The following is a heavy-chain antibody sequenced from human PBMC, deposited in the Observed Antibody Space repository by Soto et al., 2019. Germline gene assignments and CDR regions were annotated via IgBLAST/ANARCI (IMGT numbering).Heavy chain of an antibody. V-gene: IGHV3-48*02. D-gene: IGHD5-18*01. Sequence: GGSLRLSCAASGFTLSSYSLNWVRQAPGKGLELISYISRSSTTTIYYADSVKGRFTISRDNAKNSLHLQMNSLRDEDTAVYYCARDRLGYSYGNSMDVWGQGTTVTVSS. J-gene: IGHJ6*02. CDR1: GFTLSSYS. CDR3: ARDRLGYSYGNSMDV. CDR2: ISRSSTTTI.